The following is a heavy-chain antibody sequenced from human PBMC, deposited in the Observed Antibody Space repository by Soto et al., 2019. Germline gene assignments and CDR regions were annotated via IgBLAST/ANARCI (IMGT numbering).Heavy chain of an antibody. CDR1: GFTFSGSA. CDR2: IRSKANSYAT. J-gene: IGHJ6*02. CDR3: TRVGSLYYYDSSGYSSYYYGMEV. V-gene: IGHV3-73*01. Sequence: PGGSLRLSCAASGFTFSGSAMHWVRQASGKGLEWVGRIRSKANSYATAYAASVKGRFTISRDDSKNTAYLQMDSLKTEDTAVYYCTRVGSLYYYDSSGYSSYYYGMEVWGQGTTVTVSS. D-gene: IGHD3-22*01.